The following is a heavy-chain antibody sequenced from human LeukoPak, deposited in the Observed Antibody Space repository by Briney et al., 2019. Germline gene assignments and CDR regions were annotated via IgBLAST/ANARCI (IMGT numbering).Heavy chain of an antibody. CDR1: GFTFSSYW. J-gene: IGHJ4*02. D-gene: IGHD3-10*01. CDR2: IKQDGSEK. V-gene: IGHV3-7*03. CDR3: ARGWERYYGSGSYFY. Sequence: GGSLRLSCAASGFTFSSYWMSWVRQAPGKGLEWVANIKQDGSEKYYVDSVKGRFTISRDNAKNSLYLQMNSLRAEDTALYYCARGWERYYGSGSYFYWGQGTLVTVSS.